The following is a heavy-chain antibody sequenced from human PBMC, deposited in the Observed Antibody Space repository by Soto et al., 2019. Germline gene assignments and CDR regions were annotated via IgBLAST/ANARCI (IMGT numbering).Heavy chain of an antibody. CDR1: GGSISSYY. Sequence: SETLSLTGTVAGGSISSYYWSWIRQPPGKGLEWIGYIYYSGSTNYNPSLKSRVTISVDTSKNQFSLKLSSVTAADTAVYYCARQGAAAGTFDYWGQGTLVTVSS. CDR3: ARQGAAAGTFDY. J-gene: IGHJ4*02. CDR2: IYYSGST. V-gene: IGHV4-59*01. D-gene: IGHD6-13*01.